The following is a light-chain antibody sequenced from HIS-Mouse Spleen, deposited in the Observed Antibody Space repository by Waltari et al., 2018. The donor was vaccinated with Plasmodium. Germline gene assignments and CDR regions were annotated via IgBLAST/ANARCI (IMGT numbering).Light chain of an antibody. CDR2: KDS. Sequence: SYELTHPPSVSVSPGQTARITCSGDALPKQYAYWYQQKPGQAPVLVIYKDSERPSGSPGRLSGSRSGIKVTLTISGVQAEDEADYYCQSADSSGTPNWVFGGGTKLTVL. CDR3: QSADSSGTPNWV. J-gene: IGLJ3*02. V-gene: IGLV3-25*03. CDR1: ALPKQY.